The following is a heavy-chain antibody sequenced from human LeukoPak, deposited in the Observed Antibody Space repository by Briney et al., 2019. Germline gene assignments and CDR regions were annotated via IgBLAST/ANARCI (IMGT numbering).Heavy chain of an antibody. CDR3: AREMSGGSCFDY. CDR2: IKRDGSEK. J-gene: IGHJ4*02. D-gene: IGHD2-15*01. V-gene: IGHV3-7*01. Sequence: GGSLRLSCAASGFTLSSYWMSWVRQAPGKGLEWVANIKRDGSEKYYVDSVKGRFTISRDDAKNSLYLQMNSLRAEDTAVFYCAREMSGGSCFDYWGQGTLVTVSS. CDR1: GFTLSSYW.